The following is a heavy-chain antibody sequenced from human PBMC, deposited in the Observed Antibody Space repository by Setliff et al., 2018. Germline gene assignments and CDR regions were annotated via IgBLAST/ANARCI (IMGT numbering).Heavy chain of an antibody. CDR2: IKFDDRPT. CDR3: ARLPAAGSIKRRDYHYYMNV. Sequence: GGSLRLSCAASGFTFNSYPLHWVRQTPGKGLEWVATIKFDDRPTYYADSVKGRFTISRDNSRNTLYLQMNSLWPEDTAVYYCARLPAAGSIKRRDYHYYMNVWGKGTTVTVSS. J-gene: IGHJ6*03. CDR1: GFTFNSYP. D-gene: IGHD6-13*01. V-gene: IGHV3-30*01.